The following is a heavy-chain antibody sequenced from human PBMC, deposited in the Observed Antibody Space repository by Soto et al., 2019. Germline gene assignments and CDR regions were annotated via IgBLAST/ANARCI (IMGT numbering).Heavy chain of an antibody. J-gene: IGHJ6*03. CDR3: ARKRYGGYGSSYYYYMDV. Sequence: PSETLSLTCAVSSGSISSSNWWSWVRQPPGKGLEWIGETYHSGSTNYNPSLKSRVTISVDKSKNQFSLKLSSVTAADTAVYYCARKRYGGYGSSYYYYMDVWGKGTTVTVSS. CDR1: SGSISSSNW. D-gene: IGHD5-12*01. V-gene: IGHV4-4*02. CDR2: TYHSGST.